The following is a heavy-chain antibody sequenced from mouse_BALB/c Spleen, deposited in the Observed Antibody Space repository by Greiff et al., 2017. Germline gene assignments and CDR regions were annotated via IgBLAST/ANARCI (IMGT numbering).Heavy chain of an antibody. D-gene: IGHD1-1*01. Sequence: VQLQQSGPELVKPGASVKISCKASGYSFTGYFMNWVMQSHGKSLEWIGRINPYNGDTFYNQKFKGKATLTVDKSSSTANMELRSLASEDSAVYYCARGVDYYAMDYWGQGTSVTVSS. V-gene: IGHV1-20*02. J-gene: IGHJ4*01. CDR3: ARGVDYYAMDY. CDR1: GYSFTGYF. CDR2: INPYNGDT.